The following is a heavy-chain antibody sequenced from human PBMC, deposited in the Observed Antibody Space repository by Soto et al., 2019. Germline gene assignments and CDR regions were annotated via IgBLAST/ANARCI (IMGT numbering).Heavy chain of an antibody. D-gene: IGHD2-15*01. J-gene: IGHJ5*02. CDR2: IWYDGSNK. CDR1: GFTFSSYA. CDR3: ARGPVVVTATHWFDP. V-gene: IGHV3-33*01. Sequence: GGSLRLSCAASGFTFSSYAMHWVRQAPGKGLEWVAVIWYDGSNKYYADSVKGRFTISRDNSKNTLYLQMNSLRAEDTAVYYCARGPVVVTATHWFDPWGQGTLVTVS.